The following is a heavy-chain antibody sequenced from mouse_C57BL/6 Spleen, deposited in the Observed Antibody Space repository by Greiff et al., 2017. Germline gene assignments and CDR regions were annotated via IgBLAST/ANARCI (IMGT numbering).Heavy chain of an antibody. CDR2: IYPGDGDT. CDR3: ARGDYGSSSPYFDY. D-gene: IGHD1-1*01. Sequence: VKLVESGAELVKPGASVKISCKASGYAFSSYWMNWVKQRPGKGLEWIGQIYPGDGDTNYNGKFKGKATLTADKSSSTAYMPLSSLTSEDSAVYFCARGDYGSSSPYFDYWGQGTTLTVAS. V-gene: IGHV1-80*01. J-gene: IGHJ2*01. CDR1: GYAFSSYW.